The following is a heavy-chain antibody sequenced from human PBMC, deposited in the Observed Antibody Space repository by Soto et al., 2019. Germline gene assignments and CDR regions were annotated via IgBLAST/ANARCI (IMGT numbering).Heavy chain of an antibody. CDR2: IIPIFGTA. V-gene: IGHV1-69*01. J-gene: IGHJ6*02. Sequence: QVQMVQSGAEVKKPGSSVKVSCKASGGTFSSYAISWVRQAPGQGLEWMGGIIPIFGTANYAQKFQGRVTITADESTSTAYMELSSLRSEDTAVYYCARPSQLGYCSSTSCYYSPPGIYGMDVWGQGTTVTVSS. D-gene: IGHD2-2*01. CDR3: ARPSQLGYCSSTSCYYSPPGIYGMDV. CDR1: GGTFSSYA.